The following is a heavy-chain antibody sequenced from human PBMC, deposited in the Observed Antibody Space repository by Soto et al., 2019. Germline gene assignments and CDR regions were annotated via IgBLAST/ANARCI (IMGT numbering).Heavy chain of an antibody. CDR1: GYTFTSYA. J-gene: IGHJ3*02. CDR2: INAGNGDT. V-gene: IGHV1-3*01. CDR3: ARGVYIYCSSTSCYLSDAFDI. D-gene: IGHD2-2*01. Sequence: AAVKVCCKSSGYTFTSYAMQLLRQSPGQRLECILLINAGNGDTKYSQKFQGRVTITRDTSASTAYMALSSLRSEDTAVYYCARGVYIYCSSTSCYLSDAFDIWGQGTMVTVSS.